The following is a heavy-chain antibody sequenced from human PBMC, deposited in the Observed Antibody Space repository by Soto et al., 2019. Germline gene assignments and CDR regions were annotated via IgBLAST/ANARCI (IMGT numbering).Heavy chain of an antibody. J-gene: IGHJ6*02. D-gene: IGHD2-2*01. V-gene: IGHV1-69*01. Sequence: QVQLVQSGAEVKKPGSSVKVSCKASGGTFSSYAISWVRQAPGQGLEWMGGIIPIFGTANYAQKFQGRVTITADESTSTAHMELSSLRSEDTAVYYCARANLVVPAAIGAGYYYYYGMDVWGQGTTVTVSS. CDR3: ARANLVVPAAIGAGYYYYYGMDV. CDR1: GGTFSSYA. CDR2: IIPIFGTA.